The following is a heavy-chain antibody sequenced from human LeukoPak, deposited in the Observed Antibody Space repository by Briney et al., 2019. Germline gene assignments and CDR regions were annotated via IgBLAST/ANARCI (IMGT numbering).Heavy chain of an antibody. J-gene: IGHJ4*02. Sequence: NPSEPLSLTCTVSGGSISRYHWSWIRQPAGEGLEWIGRVSTSGTDYNPSLKSRVTMSVDTSKSEFSLNLSSVTAADTAVYFCAGRVWTKTRGLIGYFDYWGQGILVTVSS. V-gene: IGHV4-4*07. CDR3: AGRVWTKTRGLIGYFDY. CDR2: VSTSGT. CDR1: GGSISRYH. D-gene: IGHD3-10*01.